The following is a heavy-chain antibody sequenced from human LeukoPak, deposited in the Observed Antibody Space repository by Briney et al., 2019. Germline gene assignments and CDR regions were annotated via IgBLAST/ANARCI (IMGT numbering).Heavy chain of an antibody. CDR2: IYYSGST. CDR3: XXXWSTDCNGGSCPHQPNY. V-gene: IGHV4-39*01. D-gene: IGHD2-15*01. Sequence: SETLSLTCAVYGGSFSGYYWGWIRQPPGKGLEWIGSIYYSGSTYYNPSLKSRVTISVDTSKNQFSLKVSSVTAADKAVFYFXXXWSTDCNGGSCPHQPNYWGQGTLVTVSS. J-gene: IGHJ4*02. CDR1: GGSFSGYY.